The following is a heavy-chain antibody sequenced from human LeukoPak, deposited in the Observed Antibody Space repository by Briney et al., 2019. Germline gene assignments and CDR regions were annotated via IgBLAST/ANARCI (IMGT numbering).Heavy chain of an antibody. Sequence: PSETLSLTCAVYGGSFSGYYWSWIRQPPGKGLEWIGEINHSGSTNYNPSLKSRVTISVDTSKNQFSLKLSSVTAADTAVYYCARARGGRITIFGVVIPVLFDHWGQGTLVTVSS. J-gene: IGHJ5*02. CDR3: ARARGGRITIFGVVIPVLFDH. V-gene: IGHV4-34*01. CDR2: INHSGST. D-gene: IGHD3-3*01. CDR1: GGSFSGYY.